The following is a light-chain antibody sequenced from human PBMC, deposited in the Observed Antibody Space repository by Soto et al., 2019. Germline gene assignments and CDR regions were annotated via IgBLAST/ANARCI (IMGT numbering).Light chain of an antibody. Sequence: EIVMTQSPATLSVSPGESATRCCRGSQSVRSNLAWYQQKPGQAPRLLIYGASTRATGIPARFSGSGSGTEYTLTISGLQSEDFAVYYCHQYNIWPPLLFGGGTKVDIK. CDR2: GAS. J-gene: IGKJ4*01. CDR1: QSVRSN. V-gene: IGKV3-15*01. CDR3: HQYNIWPPLL.